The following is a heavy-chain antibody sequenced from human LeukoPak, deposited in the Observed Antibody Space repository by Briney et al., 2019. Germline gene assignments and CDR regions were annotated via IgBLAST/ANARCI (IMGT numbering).Heavy chain of an antibody. V-gene: IGHV3-48*03. Sequence: GGSLRLSCAASGFTFSPYEMHWVRQAPGKGLEWVSYISTSGSTIYYADSVKGRFTISRDNAKNSLYLQMNSLRAEDTAVYYCARAIETTWIQLWQSVGYWGQRTLVTVSS. CDR1: GFTFSPYE. CDR3: ARAIETTWIQLWQSVGY. CDR2: ISTSGSTI. D-gene: IGHD5-18*01. J-gene: IGHJ4*02.